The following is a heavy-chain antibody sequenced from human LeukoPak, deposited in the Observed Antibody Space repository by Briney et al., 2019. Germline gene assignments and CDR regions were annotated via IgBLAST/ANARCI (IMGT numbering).Heavy chain of an antibody. V-gene: IGHV1-24*01. J-gene: IGHJ6*03. CDR2: FDPENAKT. CDR1: GYILTELS. Sequence: ASVKVSCKVSGYILTELSIHWVRQAPGKGLEWMGSFDPENAKTMSAQTFQGRVTMTEDTSTDTAYMELRSLRSDDTAIYYCVIMSHTVVPTARIYYYMDIWGTGTTVIVSS. CDR3: VIMSHTVVPTARIYYYMDI. D-gene: IGHD1-1*01.